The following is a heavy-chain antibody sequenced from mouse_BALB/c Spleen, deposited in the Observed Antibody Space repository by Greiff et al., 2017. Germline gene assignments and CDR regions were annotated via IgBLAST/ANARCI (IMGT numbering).Heavy chain of an antibody. CDR2: ISYDGSN. CDR3: ARGGLRPFAY. V-gene: IGHV3-6*02. D-gene: IGHD1-2*01. Sequence: VQLKESGPGLVKPSQSLSLTCSVTGYSITSGYYWNWIRQFPGNKLEWMGYISYDGSNNYNPSLKNRISITRDTSNNQFFLKLNAVTTEDTATYYCARGGLRPFAYWGQGTLVTVSA. CDR1: GYSITSGYY. J-gene: IGHJ3*01.